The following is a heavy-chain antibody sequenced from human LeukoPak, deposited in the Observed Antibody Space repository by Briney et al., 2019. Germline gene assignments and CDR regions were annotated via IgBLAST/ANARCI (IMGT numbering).Heavy chain of an antibody. J-gene: IGHJ4*02. CDR3: ARGHSSGY. Sequence: PSETLSLTCTVSGGSISSSSYYWGWIRQPPGKGLEWIGSIYYSGSTYYNPSLKSRVTISVDTSKNQFSLKLSSVTAADTAVYYCARGHSSGYWGQGTLVTVSS. CDR1: GGSISSSSYY. CDR2: IYYSGST. V-gene: IGHV4-39*01. D-gene: IGHD6-19*01.